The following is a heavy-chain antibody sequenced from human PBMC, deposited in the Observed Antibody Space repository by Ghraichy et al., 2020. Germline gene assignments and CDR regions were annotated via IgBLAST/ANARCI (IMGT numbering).Heavy chain of an antibody. CDR3: ARDFFEGPRYYYDSSGYWYFDL. J-gene: IGHJ2*01. CDR2: IKQDGSEK. D-gene: IGHD3-22*01. Sequence: GESLNISCAASGFTFSSYWMSWVRQAPGKGLEWVANIKQDGSEKYYVDSVKGRFTISRDNAKNSLYLQMNSLRAEDTAVYYCARDFFEGPRYYYDSSGYWYFDLWGRGTLVTVSS. CDR1: GFTFSSYW. V-gene: IGHV3-7*01.